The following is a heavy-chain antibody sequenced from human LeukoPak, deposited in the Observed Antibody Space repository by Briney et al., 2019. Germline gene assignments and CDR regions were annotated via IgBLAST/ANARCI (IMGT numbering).Heavy chain of an antibody. CDR1: GFTFSSYS. CDR3: AKGRVLLWFGSHYYGMDV. J-gene: IGHJ6*02. Sequence: GGSLRLSCAASGFTFSSYSMNWVRQAPGKGLEWVSAISGSGGSTYYADSVKGRFTISRDNSKNTLYLQMNSLRAEDTAVYYCAKGRVLLWFGSHYYGMDVWGQGTTVTVSS. CDR2: ISGSGGST. D-gene: IGHD3-10*01. V-gene: IGHV3-23*01.